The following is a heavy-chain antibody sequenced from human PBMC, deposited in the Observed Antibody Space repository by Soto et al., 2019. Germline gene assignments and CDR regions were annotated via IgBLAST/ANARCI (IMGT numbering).Heavy chain of an antibody. CDR3: AKDLRTTISDYGMDV. V-gene: IGHV3-30*18. CDR1: GFTFGSHG. J-gene: IGHJ6*02. Sequence: SLRLSCVASGFTFGSHGMHWVRQAPGKGLEYVDSVKGRFTISRDNSKSILYLQMNRLRPEDTAVYKCAKDLRTTISDYGMDVWGQGTTVTVSS.